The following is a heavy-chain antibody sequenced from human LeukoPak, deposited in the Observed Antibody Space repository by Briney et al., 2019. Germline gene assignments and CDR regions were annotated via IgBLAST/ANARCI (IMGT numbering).Heavy chain of an antibody. V-gene: IGHV3-7*01. CDR1: GFTFTHSW. CDR3: VRALGSSSADY. Sequence: AGGSLRLPCAASGFTFTHSWMSWVRQAPGKGLEWVANIKQDGSEKYYVDSVEGRFTISRDNAKNSVSLQMNSLRGEDTAVYYCVRALGSSSADYWGQGTLVTVSP. D-gene: IGHD6-6*01. CDR2: IKQDGSEK. J-gene: IGHJ4*02.